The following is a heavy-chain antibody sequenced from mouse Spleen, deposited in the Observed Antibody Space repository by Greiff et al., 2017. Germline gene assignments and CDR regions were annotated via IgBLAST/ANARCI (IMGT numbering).Heavy chain of an antibody. Sequence: EVHLVESGGGLVKPGGSLKLSCAASGFTFSSYAMSWVRQTPEKRLEWVATISSGGSYTYYPDSVKGRFTISRDNAKNTLYLQMSSLRSEDTAMYYCASLQTGTWYFDVWGAGTTVTVSS. CDR2: ISSGGSYT. J-gene: IGHJ1*01. CDR3: ASLQTGTWYFDV. D-gene: IGHD4-1*01. V-gene: IGHV5-9-3*01. CDR1: GFTFSSYA.